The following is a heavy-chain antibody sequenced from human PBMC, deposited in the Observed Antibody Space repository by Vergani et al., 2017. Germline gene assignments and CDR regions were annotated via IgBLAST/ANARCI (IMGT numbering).Heavy chain of an antibody. V-gene: IGHV7-4-1*02. CDR3: ARDICEVLPGSPSPWFDP. J-gene: IGHJ5*02. Sequence: QVQLVHSGPELKKPGTSVKVSCKASGYTFTSYAMNWVRQAPGQGLEWMGWINTNTVNATYAQGFTGRFVFSLDTSVSTVYLKISSLKAEDTAVYYCARDICEVLPGSPSPWFDPWGQGTLVTVSS. CDR2: INTNTVNA. D-gene: IGHD3-9*01. CDR1: GYTFTSYA.